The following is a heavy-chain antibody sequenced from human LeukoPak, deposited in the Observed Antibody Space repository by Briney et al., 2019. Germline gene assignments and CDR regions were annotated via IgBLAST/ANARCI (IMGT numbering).Heavy chain of an antibody. V-gene: IGHV3-23*01. D-gene: IGHD2-21*01. CDR1: GFTFMNFV. CDR2: ISGNTGAT. Sequence: GGSLTLSCAASGFTFMNFVMTWVRQAPGQALDRVSAISGNTGATYYADSVKGRFTISRDNSKNTLYLQMNSLRAEDTAVYYCARGKSYSNAFDIWGQGTMVTVSS. J-gene: IGHJ3*02. CDR3: ARGKSYSNAFDI.